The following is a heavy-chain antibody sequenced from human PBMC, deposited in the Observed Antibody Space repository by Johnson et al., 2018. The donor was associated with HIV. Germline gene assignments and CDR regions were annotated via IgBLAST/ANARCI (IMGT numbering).Heavy chain of an antibody. Sequence: VQLVESGGGVVQPGRSLRLSCAASGFTFSNYGMHWVRQSPGRGLEWVAVILNDGTNQFYADSVNGRFTISRDNSKNTLYLEMYSLRVEDTAVYYCVKTRMGGILDAFDLWGQGTMVIVS. J-gene: IGHJ3*01. D-gene: IGHD3-10*01. CDR2: ILNDGTNQ. CDR3: VKTRMGGILDAFDL. CDR1: GFTFSNYG. V-gene: IGHV3-30*18.